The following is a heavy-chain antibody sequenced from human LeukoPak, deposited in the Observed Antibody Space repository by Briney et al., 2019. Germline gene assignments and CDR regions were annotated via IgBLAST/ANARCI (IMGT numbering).Heavy chain of an antibody. V-gene: IGHV3-23*01. CDR3: ATQNYCSGGSCYSIYFDY. CDR2: ISGSGGST. D-gene: IGHD2-15*01. CDR1: GFTFSSYA. Sequence: HPGGSLRLSCAASGFTFSSYAMSWVRQAPGKGLDWVSAISGSGGSTYYADSVKGRFTISRDNSKNTLYLQMNSLRAEDTAVYYCATQNYCSGGSCYSIYFDYWGQGTLVTVSS. J-gene: IGHJ4*02.